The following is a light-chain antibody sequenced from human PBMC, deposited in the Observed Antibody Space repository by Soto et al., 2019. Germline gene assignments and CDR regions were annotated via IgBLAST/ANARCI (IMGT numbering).Light chain of an antibody. Sequence: EIVMTQSPATLSVSPGERATLSCRASQSVSSNLARYQQKPGQAPGLLIYGASARATGIPARFSGSGSGTEFTLTISSLQSEDFAVYYCQQYNNWPPRTFGQGTKVEIK. CDR2: GAS. CDR1: QSVSSN. J-gene: IGKJ1*01. V-gene: IGKV3-15*01. CDR3: QQYNNWPPRT.